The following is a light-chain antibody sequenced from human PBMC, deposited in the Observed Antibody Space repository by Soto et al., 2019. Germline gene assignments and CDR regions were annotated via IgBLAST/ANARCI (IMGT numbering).Light chain of an antibody. CDR2: GNS. CDR1: SSNIGAGYD. V-gene: IGLV1-40*01. CDR3: QSYDSSLSTSV. J-gene: IGLJ2*01. Sequence: QSVLTQPPSVSGAPGRRVTISCTGSSSNIGAGYDVNWYQQLPGTAPKVLIYGNSNRPSGVPDRFSGSKSGASASLAITGLQAEDEADYYCQSYDSSLSTSVFGGGTQLTVL.